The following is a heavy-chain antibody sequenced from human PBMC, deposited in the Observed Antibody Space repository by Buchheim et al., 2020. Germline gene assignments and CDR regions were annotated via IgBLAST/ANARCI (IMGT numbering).Heavy chain of an antibody. J-gene: IGHJ4*02. D-gene: IGHD3-10*01. V-gene: IGHV3-30*03. Sequence: QVQLVESGGGVVQPGRSLRLSCAASGFTFSSYGMHWVRQAPGKGLEWVAVISYDGSNKYYADSVKGRFTISRDNSKNTLYLQMNSLRAEDTAVYYCARSYGSGSYYNSFDYWGQGTL. CDR2: ISYDGSNK. CDR1: GFTFSSYG. CDR3: ARSYGSGSYYNSFDY.